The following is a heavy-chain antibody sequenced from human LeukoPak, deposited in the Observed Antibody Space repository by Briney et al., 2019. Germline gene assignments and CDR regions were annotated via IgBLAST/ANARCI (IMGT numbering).Heavy chain of an antibody. CDR1: GFTFSTYT. D-gene: IGHD3-9*01. V-gene: IGHV3-21*01. Sequence: GGSLRLSSAASGFTFSTYTMNWVLQAPGKGLEWVSSISGSSSYIYYADSVKGRFTISRDNAKNSLYLQMNSLRAEDTAVYYCARDILAEYGMDVWGQGTTVTVSS. CDR2: ISGSSSYI. CDR3: ARDILAEYGMDV. J-gene: IGHJ6*02.